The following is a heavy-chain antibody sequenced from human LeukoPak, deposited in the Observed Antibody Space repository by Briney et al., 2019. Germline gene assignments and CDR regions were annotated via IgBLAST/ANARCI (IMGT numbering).Heavy chain of an antibody. CDR2: IGGRGVNT. CDR3: ARIMTQQMVFDY. J-gene: IGHJ4*02. CDR1: GFTFSIYA. D-gene: IGHD6-13*01. Sequence: GGSLRLSCAASGFTFSIYAMSWVRQAPGKGLEWVSTIGGRGVNTNYADSVKGRFTISRDHAKNSLYLQMNSLRAEDTAVYYCARIMTQQMVFDYWGQGTLVTVSS. V-gene: IGHV3-23*01.